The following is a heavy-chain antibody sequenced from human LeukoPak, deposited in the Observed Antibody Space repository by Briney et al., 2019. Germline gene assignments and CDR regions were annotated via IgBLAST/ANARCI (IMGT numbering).Heavy chain of an antibody. J-gene: IGHJ3*02. Sequence: GGSLRLSCAASGFTFSAYEMNWVRQAPGKGLEWVSYIGSSGSTVYYADSVKGRFTISRDNAKNSLYMQMESLRDEDTAIYYCARDTLEYSNSPDALDIWGQGTMVTVSS. V-gene: IGHV3-48*03. CDR2: IGSSGSTV. CDR3: ARDTLEYSNSPDALDI. CDR1: GFTFSAYE. D-gene: IGHD4-11*01.